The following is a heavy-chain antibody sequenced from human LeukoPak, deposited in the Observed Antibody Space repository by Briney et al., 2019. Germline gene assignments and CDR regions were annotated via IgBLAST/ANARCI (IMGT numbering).Heavy chain of an antibody. J-gene: IGHJ4*02. CDR2: ISSSVVAT. Sequence: GGXLRLSCAASGFTFSSYGMNWVRQAPGKGLEWVSGISSSVVATYYADSVKGPFTISRHNSKNTLYLQMNTLRAEDTAVYYCAKEKETGYCSTTSCYGGHWGQGTLVTVSS. CDR1: GFTFSSYG. CDR3: AKEKETGYCSTTSCYGGH. D-gene: IGHD2-2*01. V-gene: IGHV3-23*01.